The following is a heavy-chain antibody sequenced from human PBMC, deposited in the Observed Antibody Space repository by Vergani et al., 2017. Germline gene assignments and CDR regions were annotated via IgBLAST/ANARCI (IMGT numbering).Heavy chain of an antibody. CDR2: INSDGSST. CDR1: GFTFSRYW. J-gene: IGHJ3*02. D-gene: IGHD2-2*02. V-gene: IGHV3-74*01. CDR3: ARYQLLYGAFDI. Sequence: EVQLVESGGGLVQPGGSLRLSCAASGFTFSRYWMHWVLQAPGKGLVWVSRINSDGSSTSYAASVKGRFTISRDNAKNTLYLQMNSLRAEDTAVYYCARYQLLYGAFDIWGQGTMVTVSS.